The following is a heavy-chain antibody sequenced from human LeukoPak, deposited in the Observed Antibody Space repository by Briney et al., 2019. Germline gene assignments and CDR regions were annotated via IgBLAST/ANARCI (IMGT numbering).Heavy chain of an antibody. CDR3: ARLGVSAFDI. CDR2: IYYNGST. J-gene: IGHJ3*02. V-gene: IGHV4-59*08. CDR1: GGSISSYY. Sequence: SETLSLTCTVSGGSISSYYWSWIRQPPGKGLEWIGYIYYNGSTNYNPSLKSRVTISVDTSKNQFSLKLSSVTAADTAVYYCARLGVSAFDIWGQGTMVTVSS. D-gene: IGHD2-8*01.